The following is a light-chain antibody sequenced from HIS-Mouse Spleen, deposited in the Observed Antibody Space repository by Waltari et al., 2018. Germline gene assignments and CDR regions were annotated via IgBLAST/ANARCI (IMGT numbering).Light chain of an antibody. CDR3: YSTDSSGNHRV. V-gene: IGLV3-10*01. CDR1: ALPKKY. J-gene: IGLJ2*01. Sequence: SYELTQPHSVSVSPGQTARITCSGDALPKKYAYWYQQKSGQAPVLGIAEDSKRPPGIPERFSGSSSGTMATLTISGAQVEDEADYYCYSTDSSGNHRVFGGGTKLTVL. CDR2: EDS.